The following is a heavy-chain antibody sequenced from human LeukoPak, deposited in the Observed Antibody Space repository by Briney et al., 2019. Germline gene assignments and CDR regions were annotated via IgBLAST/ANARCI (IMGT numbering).Heavy chain of an antibody. CDR1: GDSIDSVSYY. CDR2: IDCSGRT. Sequence: SETLSLTCSVSGDSIDSVSYYWGWIRQAPGKGPEWIASIDCSGRTFYNPSLRSRVTISVDTSNNDFSLNLTSVTAADTAVYYCATEFYDFLSGESWFDPWGQGALVTVS. D-gene: IGHD3-9*01. V-gene: IGHV4-39*07. J-gene: IGHJ5*02. CDR3: ATEFYDFLSGESWFDP.